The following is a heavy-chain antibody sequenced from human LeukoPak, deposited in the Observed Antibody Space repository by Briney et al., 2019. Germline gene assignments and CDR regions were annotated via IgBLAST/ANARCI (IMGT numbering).Heavy chain of an antibody. V-gene: IGHV1-2*04. CDR2: INPNSGGT. CDR3: ARDHEDYGGNERYYYYGMDV. D-gene: IGHD4-23*01. Sequence: ASVKVSCKASGYTFTGYYMHWVRQVPGQGLEWMGWINPNSGGTNYAQKFQGWVTMTRDTSISTAYMELSRLRSDDTAVYYCARDHEDYGGNERYYYYGMDVWGQGTTVTVSS. CDR1: GYTFTGYY. J-gene: IGHJ6*02.